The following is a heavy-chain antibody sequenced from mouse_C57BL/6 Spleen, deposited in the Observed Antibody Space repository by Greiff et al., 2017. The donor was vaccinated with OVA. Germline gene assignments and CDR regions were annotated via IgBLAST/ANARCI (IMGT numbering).Heavy chain of an antibody. CDR2: ISSGSSTI. V-gene: IGHV5-17*01. CDR3: ARRYGSPYYAMDY. Sequence: EVKVEESGGGLVKPGASLKLSCAASGFTFSDYGMHWVRQAPGKGLEWVAYISSGSSTIYYADTVKGRFTISRDNAKNTLVLQMTSLRSEDTAMYYCARRYGSPYYAMDYWGQGTSVTVSS. CDR1: GFTFSDYG. D-gene: IGHD1-1*01. J-gene: IGHJ4*01.